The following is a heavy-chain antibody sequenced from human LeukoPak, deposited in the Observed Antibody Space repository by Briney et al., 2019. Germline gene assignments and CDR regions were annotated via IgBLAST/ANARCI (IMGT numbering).Heavy chain of an antibody. CDR3: ARSSGSGWSFFDY. CDR1: GYSFTSYW. Sequence: KPGESLKISCKGSGYSFTSYWIGWVRQMPGKGLEWMGIIYPGDSDARYNPSFEGQVTLSADKSISTAYLQWSSLKASDTAMYYCARSSGSGWSFFDYWGQGTLVTVSS. J-gene: IGHJ4*02. CDR2: IYPGDSDA. V-gene: IGHV5-51*01. D-gene: IGHD6-19*01.